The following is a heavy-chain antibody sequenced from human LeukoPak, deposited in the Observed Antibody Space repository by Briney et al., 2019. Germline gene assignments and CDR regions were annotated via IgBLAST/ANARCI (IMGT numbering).Heavy chain of an antibody. J-gene: IGHJ4*02. CDR2: IHHSGSP. D-gene: IGHD1-26*01. Sequence: SETLSLTCAVSGYSISSGYYWGCIRPPPEKGLEWIGSIHHSGSPYYNPSLKSRVTISVDTSKNQFSLKLSSVTAADTAVYYCASKPFLSGSFDYWGQGTLVTVSS. CDR3: ASKPFLSGSFDY. CDR1: GYSISSGYY. V-gene: IGHV4-38-2*01.